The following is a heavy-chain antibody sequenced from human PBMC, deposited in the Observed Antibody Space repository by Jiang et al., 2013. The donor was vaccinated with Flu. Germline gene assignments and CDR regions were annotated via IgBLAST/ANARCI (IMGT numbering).Heavy chain of an antibody. CDR1: GFTFSSYA. V-gene: IGHV3-30-3*01. CDR3: ARVVFEDSSGPWAAF. J-gene: IGHJ3*01. Sequence: VQLVESGGGVVQPGRSLRLSCAASGFTFSSYAMHWVRQAPGKGLEWVAVISYDGSNKYYADSVKGRFTISRDNSKNTLYLQMNSLRAEDTAVYYCARVVFEDSSGPWAAF. CDR2: ISYDGSNK. D-gene: IGHD6-19*01.